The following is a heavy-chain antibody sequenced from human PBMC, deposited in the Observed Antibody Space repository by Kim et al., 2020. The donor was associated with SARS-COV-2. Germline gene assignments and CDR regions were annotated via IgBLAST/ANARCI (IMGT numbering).Heavy chain of an antibody. CDR3: ARGWGSGSEYYFDY. D-gene: IGHD5-12*01. J-gene: IGHJ4*02. Sequence: SETLSLTCTVSGGSISSGGYYWSCIRQHPGKRLEWIGYIYYSGSTYYNPSLKSRVTISVDTSKNQFSLQLSSVTAADTAVYYSARGWGSGSEYYFDYWGQGTLVAVSS. CDR1: GGSISSGGYY. V-gene: IGHV4-31*03. CDR2: IYYSGST.